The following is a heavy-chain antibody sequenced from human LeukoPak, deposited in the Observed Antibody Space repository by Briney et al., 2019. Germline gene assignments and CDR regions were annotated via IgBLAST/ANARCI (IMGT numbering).Heavy chain of an antibody. Sequence: SETLSLTCTVSGGSISSSSYYWGWIRQPPGKGLEWIGSIYYSGSTYYNPSLKSRVTISVDTSKNQFSLKLSSVTAADTAAYYCARYYYDSSGYPYFDYWGQGTLVTVSS. D-gene: IGHD3-22*01. CDR2: IYYSGST. CDR3: ARYYYDSSGYPYFDY. CDR1: GGSISSSSYY. J-gene: IGHJ4*02. V-gene: IGHV4-39*01.